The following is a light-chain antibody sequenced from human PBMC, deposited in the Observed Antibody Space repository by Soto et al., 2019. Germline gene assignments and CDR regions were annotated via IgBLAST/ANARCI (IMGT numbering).Light chain of an antibody. Sequence: EIVMTQSPATLSVTPGERATLSCRASQSVGSHLAWYQQRPGQAPRLLIYGASYRATGIPARFSGSGSGTDFTLTISRLEPEDFAVYYCQQYGSSPPWTFGQGTNVDVK. CDR2: GAS. CDR1: QSVGSH. V-gene: IGKV3-20*01. J-gene: IGKJ1*01. CDR3: QQYGSSPPWT.